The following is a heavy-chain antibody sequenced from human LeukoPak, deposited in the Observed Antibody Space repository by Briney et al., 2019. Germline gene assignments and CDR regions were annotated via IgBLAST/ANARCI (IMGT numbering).Heavy chain of an antibody. J-gene: IGHJ6*03. Sequence: GGSLRLSCAASGFTFSSYWMHWVRQAPGKGLVWVSRINTDGSSTNYADSVKGRFTISRDNAKNTLYLQMNSLRAEDTAVYYCARGHIVVGYYYYMEVWGKGTTVTVSS. CDR2: INTDGSST. D-gene: IGHD2-15*01. V-gene: IGHV3-74*01. CDR3: ARGHIVVGYYYYMEV. CDR1: GFTFSSYW.